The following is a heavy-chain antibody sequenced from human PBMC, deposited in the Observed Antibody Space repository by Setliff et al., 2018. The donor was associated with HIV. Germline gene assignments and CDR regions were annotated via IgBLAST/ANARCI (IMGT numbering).Heavy chain of an antibody. D-gene: IGHD3-16*02. J-gene: IGHJ4*02. V-gene: IGHV3-48*03. Sequence: LRLSCAASRFTFSSYEMNWVRQAPGKGLEWVSYISGSGTTVYYADSVKGRFTISRDNAKNSLSLQMNSLRAEDTAVYYCARGSAPNYDYRWVNYPYYFDYWGQGTLVTVSS. CDR2: ISGSGTTV. CDR1: RFTFSSYE. CDR3: ARGSAPNYDYRWVNYPYYFDY.